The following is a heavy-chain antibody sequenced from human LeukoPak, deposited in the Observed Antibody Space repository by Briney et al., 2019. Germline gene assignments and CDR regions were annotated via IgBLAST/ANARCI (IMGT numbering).Heavy chain of an antibody. CDR3: ARDRRRELLHAFDI. CDR1: GGTISRNY. Sequence: SETLSLTCTVSGGTISRNYWSWIRQPPGKGLEWIAYIDYSWSTNYNPSLKSRLTISVDASKNQFSLKLSSVTAADTAVYYCARDRRRELLHAFDIWGQGTIVTVS. J-gene: IGHJ3*02. D-gene: IGHD1-26*01. V-gene: IGHV4-59*01. CDR2: IDYSWST.